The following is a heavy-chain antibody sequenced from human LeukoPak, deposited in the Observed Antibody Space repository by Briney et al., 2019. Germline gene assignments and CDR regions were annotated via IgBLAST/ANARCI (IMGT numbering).Heavy chain of an antibody. J-gene: IGHJ4*02. CDR1: GFTFSDYW. Sequence: PGGSLRLSCVASGFTFSDYWMRWVRQVPGKGLVWVSRINTSGSSTTYAESVKGRFTISRDNAKNTLYLQMDSLRAEDTGVYYCARSNHADDFWGQATLVTVSS. CDR3: ARSNHADDF. CDR2: INTSGSST. V-gene: IGHV3-74*03. D-gene: IGHD1-14*01.